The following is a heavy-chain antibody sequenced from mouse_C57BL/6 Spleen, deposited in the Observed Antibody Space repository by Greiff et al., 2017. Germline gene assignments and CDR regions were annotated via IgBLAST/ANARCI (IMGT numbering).Heavy chain of an antibody. J-gene: IGHJ4*01. D-gene: IGHD2-4*01. CDR2: ISYDGSN. CDR1: GYSITSGYY. CDR3: ARPMITTGPFAMDY. V-gene: IGHV3-6*01. Sequence: LLESGPGLVKPSQSLSLTCSVTGYSITSGYYWNWIRQFPGNKLEWMGYISYDGSNNYNPSLKNRISITRDTSKNQFYLKLNSVTTEDTATYYCARPMITTGPFAMDYWGQGTSVTVSS.